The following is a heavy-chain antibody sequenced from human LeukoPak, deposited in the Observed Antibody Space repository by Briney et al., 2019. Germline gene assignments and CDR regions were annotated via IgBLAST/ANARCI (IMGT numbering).Heavy chain of an antibody. Sequence: SGGSLRLSCAASGFTFSTYAMSWVRQAPGKGLEWVSAISGSGDRTYDAVSVKGRFTISRDNSKNTMYLQMKSLRAEDTAIYYCTKDGAGTYYGMDVWGQGTTVTVSS. J-gene: IGHJ6*02. V-gene: IGHV3-23*01. D-gene: IGHD1-26*01. CDR1: GFTFSTYA. CDR2: ISGSGDRT. CDR3: TKDGAGTYYGMDV.